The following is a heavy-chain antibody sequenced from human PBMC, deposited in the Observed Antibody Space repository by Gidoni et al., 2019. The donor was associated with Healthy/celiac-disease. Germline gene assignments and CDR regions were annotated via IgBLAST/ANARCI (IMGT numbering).Heavy chain of an antibody. CDR2: ISGSGGST. J-gene: IGHJ5*02. CDR1: GFTFSSSA. CDR3: AKYGDSSSSGNWFDP. V-gene: IGHV3-23*01. D-gene: IGHD6-6*01. Sequence: EVQLLETGGGLVPPGGSLRVSSAAAGFTFSSSAMSWVRQAPGKGLEWVSAISGSGGSTYYADSVKGRFTISRDNSKNTLYLQMNSLRAEDTAVYYCAKYGDSSSSGNWFDPWGQGTLVTVSS.